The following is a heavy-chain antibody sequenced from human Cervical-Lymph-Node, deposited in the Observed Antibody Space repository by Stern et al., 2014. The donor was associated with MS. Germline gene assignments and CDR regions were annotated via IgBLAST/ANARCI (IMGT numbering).Heavy chain of an antibody. V-gene: IGHV3-15*01. CDR1: GFTFPNAW. D-gene: IGHD3-22*01. CDR2: IYRRADGEAT. J-gene: IGHJ4*02. CDR3: TRGSNRYDISDFDC. Sequence: EVQLVESGGGLVKPGGSLTLACAASGFTFPNAWMNWVRQAPGKGLACVGRIYRRADGEATEFAAPVEGRFTISRDDSRNTLYLQMDSLRTEDTALYYCTRGSNRYDISDFDCWGQGTLVTVSS.